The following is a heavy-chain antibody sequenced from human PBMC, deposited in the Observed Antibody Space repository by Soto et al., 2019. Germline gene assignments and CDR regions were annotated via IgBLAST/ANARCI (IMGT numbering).Heavy chain of an antibody. D-gene: IGHD5-18*01. CDR2: IYYSGNT. V-gene: IGHV4-31*03. CDR1: GGSIRSGGYY. Sequence: SETLSLTCTVSGGSIRSGGYYWSWVRQNPRRGLEWIGNIYYSGNTYYNPSLKSRLTISVDTSKNQFSLNLSSVTAADTAVYYCAKDRLMATAGTARHYFGLDVWGQGTTVTVSS. CDR3: AKDRLMATAGTARHYFGLDV. J-gene: IGHJ6*02.